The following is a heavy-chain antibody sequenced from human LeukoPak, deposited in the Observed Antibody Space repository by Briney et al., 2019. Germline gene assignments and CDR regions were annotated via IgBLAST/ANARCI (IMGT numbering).Heavy chain of an antibody. CDR2: IYYSGST. J-gene: IGHJ4*02. CDR1: GGSISSSSYY. CDR3: ARRRPPSSGSNVDY. D-gene: IGHD6-19*01. Sequence: SETLSLTCTVSGGSISSSSYYWGWIRQPPGKGLERIGSIYYSGSTYYNPSLKSRVTISADTSKNQFSLKLSSVTAADTAVYYCARRRPPSSGSNVDYWGQGTLVTVSS. V-gene: IGHV4-39*01.